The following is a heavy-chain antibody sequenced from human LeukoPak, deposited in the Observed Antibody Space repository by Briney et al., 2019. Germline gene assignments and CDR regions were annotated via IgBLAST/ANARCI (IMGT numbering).Heavy chain of an antibody. V-gene: IGHV3-23*01. CDR2: ISGSGGST. D-gene: IGHD4-17*01. CDR3: GKGYGDYGGFDY. Sequence: GGSLRLSCAASGFTFSSYTMSWVRQAPGKGLEWVSAISGSGGSTYYADSVKGRFTISRDNSKNTLYLQMNSLRAEDTAVYYWGKGYGDYGGFDYWGQGTLVTVSS. J-gene: IGHJ4*02. CDR1: GFTFSSYT.